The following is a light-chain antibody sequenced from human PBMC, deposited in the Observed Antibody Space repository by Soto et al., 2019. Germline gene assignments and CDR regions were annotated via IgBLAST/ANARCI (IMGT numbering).Light chain of an antibody. J-gene: IGKJ3*01. CDR1: QGISSY. Sequence: AIRMTQSPSSLSASTGDRVTITCRASQGISSYLAWYQQKPGKAPKLLIYAASTLQSGVPSRFSGSGSGTDFTLTISCLQSEDFATYCCQQYYSYPRTCGPGTKVDIK. CDR2: AAS. V-gene: IGKV1-8*01. CDR3: QQYYSYPRT.